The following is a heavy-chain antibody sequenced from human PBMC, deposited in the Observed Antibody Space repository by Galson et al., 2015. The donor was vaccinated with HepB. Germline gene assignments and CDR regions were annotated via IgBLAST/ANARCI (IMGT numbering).Heavy chain of an antibody. CDR3: ARSTLDSTGDYVFEV. Sequence: SVKVSCKASGYTFTYRYLHWVRQAPGKGLEWMGWITPYNGNLNYAQNFRDRITITREMSLTAVHLELRGLRSDDTAMYYCARSTLDSTGDYVFEVWGQGTVVSVSS. V-gene: IGHV1-45*02. CDR1: GYTFTYRY. J-gene: IGHJ3*01. D-gene: IGHD2-21*02. CDR2: ITPYNGNL.